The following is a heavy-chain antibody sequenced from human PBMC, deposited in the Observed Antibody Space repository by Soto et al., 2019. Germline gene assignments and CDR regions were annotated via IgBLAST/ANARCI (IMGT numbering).Heavy chain of an antibody. V-gene: IGHV3-15*01. CDR3: TTDDPINKY. CDR2: IKSYTNGGTA. J-gene: IGHJ4*02. Sequence: GGSLRLSCAASGFIFSNAWMSWVRQAPGKGLEWVGRIKSYTNGGTADYAAPVKGRFAISRDDSKNTLYLQMNSLKTEDAGVYYCTTDDPINKYWGQGTLVTVSS. CDR1: GFIFSNAW.